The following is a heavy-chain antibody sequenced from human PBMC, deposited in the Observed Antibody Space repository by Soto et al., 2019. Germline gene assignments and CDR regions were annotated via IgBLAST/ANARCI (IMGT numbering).Heavy chain of an antibody. V-gene: IGHV3-64D*06. CDR2: VRGNGDPP. CDR1: GFTFSSFA. D-gene: IGHD5-12*01. CDR3: VKSRGGNNFDFFD. Sequence: GGSLRLSCAASGFTFSSFALHWVRQAPRKGLEYISGVRGNGDPPFYADSVKGRFTISRDNSQKTFYLQMTALNVDDTAVYYCVKSRGGNNFDFFDWGQGTLVTVSS. J-gene: IGHJ4*02.